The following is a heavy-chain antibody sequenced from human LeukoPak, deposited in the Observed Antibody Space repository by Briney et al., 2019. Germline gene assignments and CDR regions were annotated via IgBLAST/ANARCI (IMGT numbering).Heavy chain of an antibody. CDR1: GGSISSYY. D-gene: IGHD6-13*01. CDR3: ASRDSSSSIDY. Sequence: ASETLSLTCTVSGGSISSYYWSWIRQPAGKGLEWIGRIYTSGSTNYNPSRKRRVTISVDTSKNQFSLKLSSVTAADTAVYYCASRDSSSSIDYWGQGTLVTVSS. CDR2: IYTSGST. V-gene: IGHV4-4*07. J-gene: IGHJ4*02.